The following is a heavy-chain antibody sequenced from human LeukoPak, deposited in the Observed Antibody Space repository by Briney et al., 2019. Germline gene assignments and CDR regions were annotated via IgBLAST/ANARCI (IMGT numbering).Heavy chain of an antibody. CDR3: ARGQWFGEFDY. CDR1: GFTFNSYW. V-gene: IGHV3-74*01. D-gene: IGHD3-10*01. Sequence: PGGSLRLSCAASGFTFNSYWMHWVRQGPGKGLVWVSRIKSDGSSTSYADSVKGRFTISRDNAKNSLYLQMNSLRAEDTAVYYCARGQWFGEFDYWGQGTLVTVSS. J-gene: IGHJ4*02. CDR2: IKSDGSST.